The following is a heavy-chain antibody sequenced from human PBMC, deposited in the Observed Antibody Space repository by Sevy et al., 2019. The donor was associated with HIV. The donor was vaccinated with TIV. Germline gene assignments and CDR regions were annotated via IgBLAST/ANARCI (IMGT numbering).Heavy chain of an antibody. D-gene: IGHD2-8*01. J-gene: IGHJ4*02. V-gene: IGHV4-39*02. CDR1: GASISNTAYY. CDR3: VGSKLTYTNGWHYFDY. CDR2: IRHGGYT. Sequence: SETLSLTCIVSGASISNTAYYWGWIRQSPGKGLEWIASIRHGGYTFYNPSLKSRVTISAATSKNHFSLKLTSVSAADTSIYYCVGSKLTYTNGWHYFDYWGQGTVVTVSS.